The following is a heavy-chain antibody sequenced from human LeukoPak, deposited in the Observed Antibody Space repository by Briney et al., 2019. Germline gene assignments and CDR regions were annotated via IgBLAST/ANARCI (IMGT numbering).Heavy chain of an antibody. CDR3: ARDGRCGGDCYAS. CDR1: GFSFSSYT. CDR2: ISSSSSYI. D-gene: IGHD2-21*02. Sequence: GGPLRLSCSASGFSFSSYTMNWVRQAPGKGLEWVSIISSSSSYIYYADSVKGRFTISRDNAKNALYLQMNSLRVEDTAVYYCARDGRCGGDCYASWGQGTLVTVSS. J-gene: IGHJ4*02. V-gene: IGHV3-21*01.